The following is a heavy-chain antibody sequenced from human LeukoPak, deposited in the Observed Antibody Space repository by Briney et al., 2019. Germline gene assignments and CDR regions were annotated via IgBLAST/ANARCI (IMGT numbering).Heavy chain of an antibody. Sequence: PGGSLRLSCAASGFTFSTYWMSWVRHAPGTGLEWVASIKQDGSEKSYVDSVKGRFTISRDNAKNSLYLQMNSLRAEDTAVYYCARGGYQLLWYWGQGTLVTVSS. D-gene: IGHD2-2*01. CDR2: IKQDGSEK. CDR1: GFTFSTYW. V-gene: IGHV3-7*04. CDR3: ARGGYQLLWY. J-gene: IGHJ4*02.